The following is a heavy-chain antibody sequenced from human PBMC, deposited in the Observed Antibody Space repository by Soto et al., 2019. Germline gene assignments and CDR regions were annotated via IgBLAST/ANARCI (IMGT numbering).Heavy chain of an antibody. Sequence: ASVKVSCKVSGYTLTELSMHWVRQAPGKGLEWMGGFDPEDGETIYAQKFQGRVTMTEDTSTDTAYMELSSLRSEDTAVYYCATGPICSSTSCSPSRTDYWGQGTLVTVSS. CDR3: ATGPICSSTSCSPSRTDY. J-gene: IGHJ4*02. CDR1: GYTLTELS. CDR2: FDPEDGET. V-gene: IGHV1-24*01. D-gene: IGHD2-2*01.